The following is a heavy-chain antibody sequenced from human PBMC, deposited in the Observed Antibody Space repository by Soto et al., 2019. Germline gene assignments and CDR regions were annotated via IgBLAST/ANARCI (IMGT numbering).Heavy chain of an antibody. Sequence: SETLSLTCAVYGGSFSRYYWTWIRQPPGKGLEWIGEINHSGSTYYNPSLKSRVTISVDRSKNQFSLKLSSVTAADTAVYYCARSLTGWRFDYWDHGTLVTVSS. CDR2: INHSGST. CDR1: GGSFSRYY. D-gene: IGHD2-15*01. J-gene: IGHJ4*01. V-gene: IGHV4-34*01. CDR3: ARSLTGWRFDY.